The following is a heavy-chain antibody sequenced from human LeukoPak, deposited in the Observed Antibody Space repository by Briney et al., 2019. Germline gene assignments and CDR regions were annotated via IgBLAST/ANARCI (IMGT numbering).Heavy chain of an antibody. Sequence: ASVKVSCKASGYTFTSYGIIWVRQAPGQGLEWMGWISGYNDNTKYAQKLQGRVTMTTDTSTSTAYMELRSLRSDDTAVYYCARATGRVVRGITWRYFDYWGQGTLVTVSS. V-gene: IGHV1-18*01. CDR1: GYTFTSYG. CDR2: ISGYNDNT. D-gene: IGHD3-10*01. J-gene: IGHJ4*02. CDR3: ARATGRVVRGITWRYFDY.